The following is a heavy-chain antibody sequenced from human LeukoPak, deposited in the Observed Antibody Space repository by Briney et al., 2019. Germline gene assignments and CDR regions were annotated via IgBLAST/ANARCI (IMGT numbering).Heavy chain of an antibody. CDR2: MNPDSTNT. J-gene: IGHJ4*02. Sequence: GASVKVSCRASGYTFTTYDITWVRQAPGQGLEWMGWMNPDSTNTGYAQKFRGRVTMTRDNSISTAYMELSSLRSEDTAVYYCARGVRNLLVSDYWGQGTLVTVSP. V-gene: IGHV1-8*01. CDR3: ARGVRNLLVSDY. D-gene: IGHD2-8*02. CDR1: GYTFTTYD.